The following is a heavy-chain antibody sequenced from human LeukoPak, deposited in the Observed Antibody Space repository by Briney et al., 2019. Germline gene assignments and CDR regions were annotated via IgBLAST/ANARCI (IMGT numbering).Heavy chain of an antibody. CDR1: GFTFSDYY. CDR2: ISNSGTTI. Sequence: GGSLRLSCAASGFTFSDYYMSWIRQAPGKGLEWVSFISNSGTTIYYAESVKGRFTISRDNAKNSLYLQMNSLRAEDTAVYYCARVEMATIVNDYWGQGTLVTVSS. J-gene: IGHJ4*02. V-gene: IGHV3-11*01. D-gene: IGHD5-24*01. CDR3: ARVEMATIVNDY.